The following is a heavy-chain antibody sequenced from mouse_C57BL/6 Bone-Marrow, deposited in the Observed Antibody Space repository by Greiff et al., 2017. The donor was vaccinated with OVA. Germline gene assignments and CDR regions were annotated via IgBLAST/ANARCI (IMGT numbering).Heavy chain of an antibody. J-gene: IGHJ4*01. V-gene: IGHV14-4*01. CDR3: TTANYYGSSYDYAMDY. CDR2: IDPENGDT. Sequence: VHVKQSGAELVRPGASVKLSCTASGFNIKDDYMHWVKQRPEQGLEWIGWIDPENGDTEYASKFQGKATITADTSSNTAYLQLSSLTSEDTAVYYCTTANYYGSSYDYAMDYWGQGTSVTVSS. CDR1: GFNIKDDY. D-gene: IGHD1-1*01.